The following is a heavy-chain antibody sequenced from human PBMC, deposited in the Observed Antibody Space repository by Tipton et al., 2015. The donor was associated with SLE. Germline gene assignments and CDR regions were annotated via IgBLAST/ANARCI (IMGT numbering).Heavy chain of an antibody. Sequence: SLRLSCVVSGFTFSNYAMSWVRQAPGKGLEWISAITGSGDRTYYKDSVKGRFTISRDNSKDSLYLQMNALRAEDTAVYYCARSPVDYWNGYSAWGQGTLVAVSS. CDR1: GFTFSNYA. J-gene: IGHJ4*02. V-gene: IGHV3-23*01. D-gene: IGHD3-3*01. CDR2: ITGSGDRT. CDR3: ARSPVDYWNGYSA.